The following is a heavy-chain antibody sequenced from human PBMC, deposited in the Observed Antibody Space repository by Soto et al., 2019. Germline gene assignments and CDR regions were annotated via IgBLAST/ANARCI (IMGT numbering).Heavy chain of an antibody. CDR2: IYYSGST. V-gene: IGHV4-59*01. CDR3: ARNGVGAYYDILTGYWRDYYYYYMDV. Sequence: SEALFVSCTGSGSAISCDYGSWIRQPPGKGLEWIGYIYYSGSTNYNPSLKSRVTISVDTSKNQFSLKLSSVTAADTAVYYCARNGVGAYYDILTGYWRDYYYYYMDVWGKGTTVTVSS. CDR1: GSAISCDY. D-gene: IGHD3-9*01. J-gene: IGHJ6*03.